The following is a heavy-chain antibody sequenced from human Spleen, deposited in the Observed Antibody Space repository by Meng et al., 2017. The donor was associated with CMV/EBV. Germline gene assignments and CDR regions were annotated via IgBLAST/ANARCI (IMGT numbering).Heavy chain of an antibody. CDR3: ARVDDNWDYYDYGMDV. J-gene: IGHJ6*02. CDR1: GFTFSSYS. CDR2: ISSSSSYI. D-gene: IGHD1-20*01. V-gene: IGHV3-21*01. Sequence: GESLKISCAASGFTFSSYSMNWVRQAPGKGLEWVSSISSSSSYIYYADSVKGRFTISRDNAKNSLYLQMNSLRAEDTAVYYCARVDDNWDYYDYGMDVWGQGTTVTVSS.